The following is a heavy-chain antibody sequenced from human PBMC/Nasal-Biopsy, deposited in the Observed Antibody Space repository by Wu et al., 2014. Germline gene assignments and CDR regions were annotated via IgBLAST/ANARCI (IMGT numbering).Heavy chain of an antibody. CDR2: ISGSGSTT. Sequence: LRLSCAASGFTFRSSAMNWVRQVPGKGLEWVSGISGSGSTTYYADSVKGRFTISRDNSEKTLYLDMGSLRAEDTAVYYCARVGYSSGWFRNWGQGTLVTVSS. D-gene: IGHD6-19*01. CDR1: GFTFRSSA. V-gene: IGHV3-23*01. CDR3: ARVGYSSGWFRN. J-gene: IGHJ4*02.